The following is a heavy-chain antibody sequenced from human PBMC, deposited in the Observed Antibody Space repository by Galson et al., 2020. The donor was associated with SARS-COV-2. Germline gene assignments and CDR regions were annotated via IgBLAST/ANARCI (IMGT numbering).Heavy chain of an antibody. Sequence: TGGSLRLSCAASGFTFSSYSMNWVRQAPGKGLEWVSSISSSSSYIYYADSVKGRFTISRDNAKNSLYLQMNSLRAEDTAVYYCARDSQGRPDGHWGQGTLVTVSS. CDR2: ISSSSSYI. CDR3: ARDSQGRPDGH. V-gene: IGHV3-21*01. J-gene: IGHJ4*02. CDR1: GFTFSSYS.